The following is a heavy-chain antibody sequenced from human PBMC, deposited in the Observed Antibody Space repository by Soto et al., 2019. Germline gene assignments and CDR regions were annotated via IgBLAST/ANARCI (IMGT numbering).Heavy chain of an antibody. D-gene: IGHD5-12*01. V-gene: IGHV1-69*01. CDR3: ARGRGYSGDDHYYYFDMDV. CDR2: SIPIFGTA. CDR1: GGTFNNYP. Sequence: QVQLVQSGAEVKKPGSSVKVSCKASGGTFNNYPITRVRQAPGEGLEWMGGSIPIFGTAHYAQKFQGRVTISVDESTSTAYMELSSLRSEDTAVYYCARGRGYSGDDHYYYFDMDVWGQGTTVTVSS. J-gene: IGHJ6*02.